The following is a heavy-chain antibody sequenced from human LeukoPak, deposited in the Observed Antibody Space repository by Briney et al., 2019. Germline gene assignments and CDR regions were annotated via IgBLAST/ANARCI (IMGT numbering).Heavy chain of an antibody. V-gene: IGHV3-21*01. D-gene: IGHD1-20*01. J-gene: IGHJ4*02. CDR1: GFTFSSYS. CDR3: ARAPYNWNDLPIDY. CDR2: ISSSSSYI. Sequence: GGSLRLSCAASGFTFSSYSMNWVRQAPGKGLDWVSSISSSSSYIYYADSVKARFTISRENAKHSLYLQMNSLRAEDTAVYYCARAPYNWNDLPIDYWGQGTLVTVSS.